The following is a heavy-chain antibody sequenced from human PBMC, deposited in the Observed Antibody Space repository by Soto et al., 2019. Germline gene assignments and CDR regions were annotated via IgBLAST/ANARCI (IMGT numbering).Heavy chain of an antibody. CDR2: IYPGDSDT. D-gene: IGHD3-9*01. J-gene: IGHJ5*02. V-gene: IGHV5-51*01. Sequence: GESLRISCKVSGYSFTSYCIVWVLQMPGKGLEWMGIIYPGDSDTRYSPSFQGQVTISADKSISTAYLQWSSLKASDTAMYYCARHNYDYYDTLTGEFDPWGQGTLVTVSS. CDR1: GYSFTSYC. CDR3: ARHNYDYYDTLTGEFDP.